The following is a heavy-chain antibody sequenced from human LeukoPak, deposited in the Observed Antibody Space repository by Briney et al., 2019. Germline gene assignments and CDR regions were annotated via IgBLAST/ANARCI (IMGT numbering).Heavy chain of an antibody. CDR2: IKEDGSEK. Sequence: GGSLRLSCAASGFTFSSYWMIWVRQAPGKGLEWVANIKEDGSEKYYVDSVKGRFTISRDNAKNSLYLQMNSLRAEDTAVYYCARDPSRRYSSSWPKLGYFDYWGQGTLVTVSS. D-gene: IGHD6-13*01. J-gene: IGHJ4*02. CDR1: GFTFSSYW. CDR3: ARDPSRRYSSSWPKLGYFDY. V-gene: IGHV3-7*03.